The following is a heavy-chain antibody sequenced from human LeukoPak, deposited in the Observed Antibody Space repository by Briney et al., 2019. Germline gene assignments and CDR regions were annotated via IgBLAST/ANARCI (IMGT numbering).Heavy chain of an antibody. V-gene: IGHV3-64*02. Sequence: TGESLRLSCFASGFTFSHYAMHWVRQAPGKGLEYVSVISSDGDSTSYADSVKDRFIIPRDNSKSTLYLQMGSLTAEDLAVYFCVRGPQPYGDSGGRGFDFWGQGTMVTVSS. J-gene: IGHJ3*01. D-gene: IGHD4-17*01. CDR1: GFTFSHYA. CDR3: VRGPQPYGDSGGRGFDF. CDR2: ISSDGDST.